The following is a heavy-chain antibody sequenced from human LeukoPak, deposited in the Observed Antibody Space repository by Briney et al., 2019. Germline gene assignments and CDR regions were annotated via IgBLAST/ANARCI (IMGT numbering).Heavy chain of an antibody. CDR2: IYSGGST. CDR1: GFTFSSYS. V-gene: IGHV3-53*01. J-gene: IGHJ4*02. Sequence: GGSLRLSCAASGFTFSSYSMNWVCQAPGKGLEWVSVIYSGGSTYYADSVKGRFTISRDNSKNTLYLQMNSLRAEDTAVYYCAIRGGGIAAAGGYYFDYWGQGTLVTVSS. CDR3: AIRGGGIAAAGGYYFDY. D-gene: IGHD6-13*01.